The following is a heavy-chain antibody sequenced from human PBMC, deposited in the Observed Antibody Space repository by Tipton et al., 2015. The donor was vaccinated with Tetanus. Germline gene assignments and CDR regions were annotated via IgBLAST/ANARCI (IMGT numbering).Heavy chain of an antibody. CDR2: IHPGGNT. CDR3: ARERIEAFYYHGLDV. J-gene: IGHJ6*02. V-gene: IGHV4-34*01. Sequence: GLVKPSETLSLTCAVYGGSFSGYYLTWIRQSPGKGLEWIGEIHPGGNTYYSASLKSRVTISVDTSNNQLSLKLSSVTAADTAIYYCARERIEAFYYHGLDVWGPGTTVTVSS. CDR1: GGSFSGYY. D-gene: IGHD2-21*01.